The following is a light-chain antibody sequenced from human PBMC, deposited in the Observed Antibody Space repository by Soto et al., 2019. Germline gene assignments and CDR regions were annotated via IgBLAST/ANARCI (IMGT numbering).Light chain of an antibody. CDR2: GAS. J-gene: IGKJ1*01. Sequence: EIVLTQSPGTLSLSPGERATLSCRASQSIRNNYLAWYQQRPDQAPRLLIYGASSRATGIPDNFSGSGSGTDFTLTISRLEPEDFAVYYCQEYGGSSWTFGQGTKVEIK. CDR3: QEYGGSSWT. V-gene: IGKV3-20*01. CDR1: QSIRNNY.